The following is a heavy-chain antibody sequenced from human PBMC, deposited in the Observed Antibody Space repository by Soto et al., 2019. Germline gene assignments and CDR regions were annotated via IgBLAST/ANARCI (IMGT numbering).Heavy chain of an antibody. CDR1: GGTFRTAA. D-gene: IGHD2-8*01. CDR2: IMPVFRTP. Sequence: QVQLEQSGAEVKKPGSSVKVSCKASGGTFRTAAISWVRQAPGQGLEWMGGIMPVFRTPDYAQKFQGRVTSTADESTNTAYMELSGLRSDDTAVYYCARDNDLPQLGGNYYYLLDVWGQGTTITVSS. V-gene: IGHV1-69*12. CDR3: ARDNDLPQLGGNYYYLLDV. J-gene: IGHJ6*02.